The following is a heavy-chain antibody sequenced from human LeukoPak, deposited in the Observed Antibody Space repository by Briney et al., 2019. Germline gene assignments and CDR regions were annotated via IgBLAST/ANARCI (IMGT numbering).Heavy chain of an antibody. Sequence: SETLSLTCTVSGDSISSSSYSWGWIRQPPGKGLEWIGTISYSGSTYYNPSLKSRVTISVDTSKNQFSLKLSSVTAADTAVYYCARGGLRYFDWLFTFDYWGQGTLVTVSS. CDR2: ISYSGST. CDR1: GDSISSSSYS. CDR3: ARGGLRYFDWLFTFDY. J-gene: IGHJ4*02. V-gene: IGHV4-39*07. D-gene: IGHD3-9*01.